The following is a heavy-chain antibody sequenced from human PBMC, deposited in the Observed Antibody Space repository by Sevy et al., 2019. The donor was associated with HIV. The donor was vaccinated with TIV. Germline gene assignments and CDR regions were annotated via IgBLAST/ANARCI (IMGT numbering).Heavy chain of an antibody. Sequence: GGSLRLSCAASGFSFTWYWMSWVRQTPEKGLEWVANIKQDGSEKKYVDSVKGRFTISRDNAKNSLYLQMNSLRAEDTAVYYCATKARSRPYDAFDTWGQGTTVTVSS. CDR2: IKQDGSEK. V-gene: IGHV3-7*01. J-gene: IGHJ3*02. CDR3: ATKARSRPYDAFDT. D-gene: IGHD6-6*01. CDR1: GFSFTWYW.